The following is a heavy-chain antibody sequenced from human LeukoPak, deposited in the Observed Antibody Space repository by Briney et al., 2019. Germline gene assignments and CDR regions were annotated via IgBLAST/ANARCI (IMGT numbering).Heavy chain of an antibody. D-gene: IGHD3-22*01. Sequence: GGSLRLSCAASGFTFSSYAMSWVRQAPGKGLEWVSTIGSGGGTSYYADSVKGRFTISRDNSKNTLYLQMSSLRAEDTAIYYCAKDLGLSSGYSPFDYWGQGTLVTVSS. CDR2: IGSGGGTS. CDR3: AKDLGLSSGYSPFDY. V-gene: IGHV3-23*01. CDR1: GFTFSSYA. J-gene: IGHJ4*02.